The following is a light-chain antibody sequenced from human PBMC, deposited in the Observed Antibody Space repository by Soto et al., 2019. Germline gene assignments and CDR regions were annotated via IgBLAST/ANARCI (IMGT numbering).Light chain of an antibody. CDR2: KAS. V-gene: IGKV1-5*03. Sequence: DIQMTKSPSTLYASVGDRVTITCRASQSISSRLAWYQQKPGKAPKLLIYKASSLESGVPSRFSGSGSGTEFTLTISSLQPDDFATYYCQQYNSYSYTFGQGTKLEIK. CDR1: QSISSR. J-gene: IGKJ2*01. CDR3: QQYNSYSYT.